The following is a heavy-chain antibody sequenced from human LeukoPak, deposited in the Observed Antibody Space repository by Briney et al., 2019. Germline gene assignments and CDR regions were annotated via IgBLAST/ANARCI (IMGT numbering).Heavy chain of an antibody. CDR2: IYSGGST. V-gene: IGHV3-66*01. J-gene: IGHJ4*02. D-gene: IGHD1-1*01. CDR1: GITVSSNY. Sequence: QPGGSLRLSCAASGITVSSNYMNWVRQAPGKGLEWVAIIYSGGSTYYADSVKGRFTISRDNSKNTLYLQMNSLRAEDTAVYYCATRGTTATKYFEDWGQGTLVTVSS. CDR3: ATRGTTATKYFED.